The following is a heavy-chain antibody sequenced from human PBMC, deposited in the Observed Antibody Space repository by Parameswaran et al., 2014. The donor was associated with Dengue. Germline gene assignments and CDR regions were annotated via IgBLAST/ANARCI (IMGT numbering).Heavy chain of an antibody. CDR2: INHSGST. J-gene: IGHJ4*02. V-gene: IGHV4-34*01. D-gene: IGHD6-19*01. Sequence: RWIRQPPGKGLEWIGEINHSGSTNYNPSLKSRVTISVDTSKNQFSLKLSSVTAADTAVYYCASLSGWYVPFDYWGQGTLVTVSS. CDR3: ASLSGWYVPFDY.